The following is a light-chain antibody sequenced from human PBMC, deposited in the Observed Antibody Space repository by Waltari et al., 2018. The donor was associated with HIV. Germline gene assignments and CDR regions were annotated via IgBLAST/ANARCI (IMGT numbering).Light chain of an antibody. Sequence: SYELTQPPSVSVSPGQTATIPCPGDTLGAKFVSWYQQRAGQSPVLVLYHSTKRPSGIPERFSGFNSDNTATLTISGTQAMDEADYYCQAWDSSTVAFGGGTKVTVL. V-gene: IGLV3-1*01. J-gene: IGLJ2*01. CDR3: QAWDSSTVA. CDR2: HST. CDR1: TLGAKF.